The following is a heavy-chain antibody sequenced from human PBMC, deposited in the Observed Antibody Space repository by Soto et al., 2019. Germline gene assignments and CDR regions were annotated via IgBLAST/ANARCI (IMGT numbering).Heavy chain of an antibody. Sequence: QVQLQESGPGLVKPSQTLSLTCTVSGGSISSGDYYWSWIRQPPGKGLEWIGYIYHSGSTYYNPSLKSRVTISVNTSKNQFSLKLSSVTAADTAVYYCARGRPDGARLDPWGQGTLVTVSS. J-gene: IGHJ5*02. CDR2: IYHSGST. D-gene: IGHD6-6*01. CDR1: GGSISSGDYY. V-gene: IGHV4-30-4*01. CDR3: ARGRPDGARLDP.